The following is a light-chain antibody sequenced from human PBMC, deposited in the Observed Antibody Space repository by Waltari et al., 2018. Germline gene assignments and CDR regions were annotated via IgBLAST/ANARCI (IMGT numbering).Light chain of an antibody. CDR2: DTS. J-gene: IGKJ5*01. Sequence: DIQVTQSPSSLSASVGDRVPLTCQASQDISNYLNWYQQKPGKAPKLLIYDTSHLQTGVPSRFSGTGGGTDFTFTISSLQPEDIATYYCQQYENFPVTFGQGTRLEIK. CDR3: QQYENFPVT. CDR1: QDISNY. V-gene: IGKV1-33*01.